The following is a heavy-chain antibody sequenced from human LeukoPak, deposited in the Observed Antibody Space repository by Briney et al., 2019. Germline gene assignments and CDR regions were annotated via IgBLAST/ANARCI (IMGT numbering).Heavy chain of an antibody. V-gene: IGHV3-66*01. CDR2: IYSGGST. J-gene: IGHJ3*02. Sequence: GGSLRLSCAASGFTVSSNYMSWVRQAPGKGLEWVSVIYSGGSTYYADSVKGRFTISRDNSKNTLYLQMNSLRAEDTAVYYCAKSGDYGGNIGAFDIWGQGTMVTVSS. CDR1: GFTVSSNY. D-gene: IGHD4-23*01. CDR3: AKSGDYGGNIGAFDI.